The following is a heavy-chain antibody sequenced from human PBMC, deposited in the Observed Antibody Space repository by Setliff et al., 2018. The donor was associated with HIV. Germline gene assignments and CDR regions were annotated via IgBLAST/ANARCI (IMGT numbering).Heavy chain of an antibody. CDR3: ARTSGYSSSWYPFDY. CDR1: GGSISGHY. CDR2: IYHSGST. Sequence: KPSETLSLTCSVSGGSISGHYWSWIRQSPGKGLEWIGYIYHSGSTDYNPSLKSRVTISIDTSENRFSLNLTSVTAADTALYYCARTSGYSSSWYPFDYWGQGTLVTVSS. V-gene: IGHV4-59*11. D-gene: IGHD6-13*01. J-gene: IGHJ4*02.